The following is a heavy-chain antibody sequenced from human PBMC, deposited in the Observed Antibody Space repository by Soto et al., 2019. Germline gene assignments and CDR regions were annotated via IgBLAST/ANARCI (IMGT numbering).Heavy chain of an antibody. CDR2: ISSSGSTI. CDR3: ARDDGLGLAPYYGMDV. CDR1: GFTFSSYE. Sequence: GGSLRLSCAASGFTFSSYEMNWVRQAPGKGLEWVSYISSSGSTIFYADSVKGRFTISRDNAKNSLYLQMNSLRAEDTAVYYCARDDGLGLAPYYGMDVWGQGTTATVSS. J-gene: IGHJ6*02. V-gene: IGHV3-48*03. D-gene: IGHD3-10*01.